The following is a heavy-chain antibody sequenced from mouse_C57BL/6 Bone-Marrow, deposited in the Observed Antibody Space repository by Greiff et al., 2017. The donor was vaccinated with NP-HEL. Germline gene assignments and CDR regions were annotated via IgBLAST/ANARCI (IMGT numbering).Heavy chain of an antibody. J-gene: IGHJ2*01. V-gene: IGHV1-5*01. CDR1: GYTFTSYW. CDR2: IYPGNSDT. CDR3: TWGGLLRSGYFDY. Sequence: VQLQQSGTVLARPGASVKMSCKTSGYTFTSYWMHWVKQRPGQGLEWIGAIYPGNSDTSYNQKFKGKAKLTAVTSASTAYMELSSLTNEDSAVYYGTWGGLLRSGYFDYWGQGTTLTVSS. D-gene: IGHD1-1*01.